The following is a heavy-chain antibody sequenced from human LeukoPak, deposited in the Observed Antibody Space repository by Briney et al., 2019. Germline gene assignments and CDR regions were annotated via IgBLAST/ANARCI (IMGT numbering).Heavy chain of an antibody. CDR2: INSDGSNT. J-gene: IGHJ3*02. Sequence: GGSLRLSCAASGFTFSTYWMHWARQDPGKGLVWVARINSDGSNTIYADSVKGRFTISRDNTKNTLYLQMNSLRAEDTAVYYCASGVTIWLGNAFDIWGQGTMVTVS. D-gene: IGHD3-3*01. CDR3: ASGVTIWLGNAFDI. CDR1: GFTFSTYW. V-gene: IGHV3-74*01.